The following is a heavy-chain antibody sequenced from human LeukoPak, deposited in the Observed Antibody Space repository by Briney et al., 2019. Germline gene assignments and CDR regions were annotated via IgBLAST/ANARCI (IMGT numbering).Heavy chain of an antibody. V-gene: IGHV4-59*01. Sequence: PSETLSLTCPVSGGIISRYYWSWLRQPPGKGLAWIGYIYYSGSTNYNPSLKSRVTISVDTSKNQVFLMLSTVPAASTAVYYCARAPRHYYDSSGYQKGWKGDFDYWGQGTLVTVSS. CDR3: ARAPRHYYDSSGYQKGWKGDFDY. CDR1: GGIISRYY. J-gene: IGHJ4*02. D-gene: IGHD3-22*01. CDR2: IYYSGST.